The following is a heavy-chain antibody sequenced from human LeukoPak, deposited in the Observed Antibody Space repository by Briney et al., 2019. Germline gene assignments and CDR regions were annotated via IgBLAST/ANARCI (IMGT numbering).Heavy chain of an antibody. V-gene: IGHV3-30*03. CDR1: GFTFSSHS. Sequence: GGSLRLSCAASGFTFSSHSMNWVRQAPGKGLEWVAVISYDGSNKYYADSVKGRFTISRDNSKNTLYLQMNSLRAEDTAVYYCARGGLLSDFDYWGQGTLVTVSS. CDR3: ARGGLLSDFDY. D-gene: IGHD2-21*02. CDR2: ISYDGSNK. J-gene: IGHJ4*02.